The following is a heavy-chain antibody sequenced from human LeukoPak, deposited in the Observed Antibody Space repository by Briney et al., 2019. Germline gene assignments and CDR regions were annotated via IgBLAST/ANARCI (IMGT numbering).Heavy chain of an antibody. Sequence: ASVKVSCKASGYTFTGYYMHWVRQAPGQGLEWMGWINPNSGGTNDAQKFQGRVTMTRDTSISTAYMELSRLRSDDTAMYYCARGRDGYIFDYWGQGTLVTVSS. CDR2: INPNSGGT. CDR3: ARGRDGYIFDY. J-gene: IGHJ4*02. V-gene: IGHV1-2*02. CDR1: GYTFTGYY. D-gene: IGHD5-24*01.